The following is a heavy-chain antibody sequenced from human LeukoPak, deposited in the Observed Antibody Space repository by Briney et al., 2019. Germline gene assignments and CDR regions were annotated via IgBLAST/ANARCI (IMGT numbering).Heavy chain of an antibody. Sequence: PGGSLRLSCAASGFTFSSYAMHWVRQAPGKGLEWVAVISYDGSNKYYADSVKGRFTISRDNSKNTLYLQMNSLRAEDTAVYYCARVSRRGLPEWLWGYYGPLDPWGQGTLVTVSS. J-gene: IGHJ5*02. CDR2: ISYDGSNK. D-gene: IGHD3-3*01. V-gene: IGHV3-30*04. CDR3: ARVSRRGLPEWLWGYYGPLDP. CDR1: GFTFSSYA.